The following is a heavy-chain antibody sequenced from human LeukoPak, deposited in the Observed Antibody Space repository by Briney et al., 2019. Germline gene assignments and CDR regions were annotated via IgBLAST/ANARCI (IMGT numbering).Heavy chain of an antibody. J-gene: IGHJ6*03. CDR3: ARESGDYSMDV. Sequence: GASVKVSCKASGYTFTSYGISWVRQAPGQGLEWMGWISPNSGGTNYAQQFQGRVTMTRDTSITTAYMDLSRLRSDDTAVYYCARESGDYSMDVWGKGTTVAISS. CDR1: GYTFTSYG. V-gene: IGHV1-2*02. D-gene: IGHD3-10*01. CDR2: ISPNSGGT.